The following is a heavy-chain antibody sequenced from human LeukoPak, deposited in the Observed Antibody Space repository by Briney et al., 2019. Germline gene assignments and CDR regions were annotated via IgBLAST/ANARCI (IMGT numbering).Heavy chain of an antibody. CDR1: GFTVSSNY. V-gene: IGHV3-66*01. D-gene: IGHD4-17*01. CDR3: ARDDYGDYYFDY. CDR2: IYSGGST. Sequence: HPGGSLRLSCAASGFTVSSNYMSWVRQAPGKGLEWVSVIYSGGSTYYADSVKGRFTISRDNSKNTLYLQMNSLRAEDTAVYYCARDDYGDYYFDYWGQGTLVTVSS. J-gene: IGHJ4*02.